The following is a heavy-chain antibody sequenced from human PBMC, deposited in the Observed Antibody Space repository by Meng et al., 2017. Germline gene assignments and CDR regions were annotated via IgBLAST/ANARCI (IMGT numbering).Heavy chain of an antibody. D-gene: IGHD4-23*01. V-gene: IGHV1-69*06. J-gene: IGHJ4*02. Sequence: RLGQAGAEVKKPGYSVKVSCKASGGTFSSYAISWVRQAPGQGLEWMGGIIPIFGTANYAQKFQGRVTITADKSTSTAYMELSSLRSEDTAVYYCARGVGYGGNSLYFDYWGQGTLVTVSS. CDR2: IIPIFGTA. CDR1: GGTFSSYA. CDR3: ARGVGYGGNSLYFDY.